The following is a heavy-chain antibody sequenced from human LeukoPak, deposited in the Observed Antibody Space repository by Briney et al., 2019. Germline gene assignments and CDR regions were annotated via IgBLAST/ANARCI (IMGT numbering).Heavy chain of an antibody. Sequence: ASVKVSCKASGFTFTSSAVQWVRQARGQRLEWMGWISAYNGNTNYAQKLQGRVTMTTDTSTSTAYMELRSLRSDDTAVYYCARDFGAFEAFDIWGQGTVVTVPS. CDR2: ISAYNGNT. V-gene: IGHV1-18*01. CDR1: GFTFTSSA. CDR3: ARDFGAFEAFDI. D-gene: IGHD3-16*01. J-gene: IGHJ3*02.